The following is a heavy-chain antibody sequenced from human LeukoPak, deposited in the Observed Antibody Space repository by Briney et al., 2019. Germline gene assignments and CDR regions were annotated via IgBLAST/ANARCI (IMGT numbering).Heavy chain of an antibody. CDR1: GGSISSNSYY. D-gene: IGHD3-10*01. V-gene: IGHV4-39*01. CDR2: IYYSGST. J-gene: IGHJ4*02. Sequence: SETLSLTCAVSGGSISSNSYYWGWIRQPPGKGLEWIGSIYYSGSTYYNPSLKSRVTISVDTSKNQFSLKLSSVTAADTAVYYCARHLYYYNSGTVYYFDYWGQGTLVTVSS. CDR3: ARHLYYYNSGTVYYFDY.